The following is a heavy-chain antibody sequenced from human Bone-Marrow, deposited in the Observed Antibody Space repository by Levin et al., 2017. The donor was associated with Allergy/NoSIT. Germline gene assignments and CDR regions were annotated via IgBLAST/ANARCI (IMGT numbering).Heavy chain of an antibody. D-gene: IGHD3-10*01. V-gene: IGHV3-33*01. CDR3: ARGVLNYYGSGSYYFDY. J-gene: IGHJ4*02. Sequence: LSLTCAASGFTFSSYGMHWVRQAPGKGLEWVAVIWYDGSNKYYADSVKGRFTISRDNSKNTLYLQMNSLRAEDTAVYYCARGVLNYYGSGSYYFDYWGQGTLVTVSS. CDR2: IWYDGSNK. CDR1: GFTFSSYG.